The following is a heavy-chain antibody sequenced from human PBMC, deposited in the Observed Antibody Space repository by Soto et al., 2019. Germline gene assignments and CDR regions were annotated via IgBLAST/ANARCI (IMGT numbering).Heavy chain of an antibody. Sequence: RLSCAASGFTFSTHSMNWVRQAPGKGLEWISYISSSSSAVYYADSLKGRLTISRDNAKNSLYLQMNSLRDEDTAVYYCARAGFDYWGQGTLVTVSS. V-gene: IGHV3-48*02. CDR3: ARAGFDY. CDR2: ISSSSSAV. CDR1: GFTFSTHS. J-gene: IGHJ4*02.